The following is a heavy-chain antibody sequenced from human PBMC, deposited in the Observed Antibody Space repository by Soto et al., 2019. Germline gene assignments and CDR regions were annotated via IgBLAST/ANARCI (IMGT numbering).Heavy chain of an antibody. Sequence: ESGGGVVQPGRSLRLSCAASVFTFSTYAMHWVRQAPGKGLEWVAIISYDGKKYSYTDSVKGRFTIARNKFKNTLYLQMNSLRAEDTAVYYCARGYYDFWSGSEYWGQGTLVTVSS. D-gene: IGHD3-3*01. CDR2: ISYDGKKY. V-gene: IGHV3-30*04. J-gene: IGHJ4*02. CDR1: VFTFSTYA. CDR3: ARGYYDFWSGSEY.